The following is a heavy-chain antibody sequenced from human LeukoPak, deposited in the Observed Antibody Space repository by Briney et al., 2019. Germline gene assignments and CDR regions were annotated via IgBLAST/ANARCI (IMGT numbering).Heavy chain of an antibody. J-gene: IGHJ6*02. CDR3: AKGLGYYYDSSGYYYYYYGMDG. V-gene: IGHV3-23*01. CDR1: GFTFSSYA. Sequence: GGSLRLSCAASGFTFSSYAMSWVRQAPGKGLEWVSAISGSGGSTYYADSVKGRFTISRDNSKNTLYLQMNSLRAEDTAVYYCAKGLGYYYDSSGYYYYYYGMDGWGQGTTVTVS. D-gene: IGHD3-22*01. CDR2: ISGSGGST.